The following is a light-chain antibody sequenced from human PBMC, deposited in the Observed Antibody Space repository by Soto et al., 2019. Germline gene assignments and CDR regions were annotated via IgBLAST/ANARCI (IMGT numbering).Light chain of an antibody. CDR2: GST. CDR1: SSNIGAGYD. V-gene: IGLV1-40*01. J-gene: IGLJ2*01. Sequence: QAVVTQPPSESGAPGQRVTISCTGGSSNIGAGYDVHWYQQLPGTAPKLLIYGSTNRPSGVPDRFSGSKSGTSASLAITGLQAEDEADYYCHSYDSSLGNRLFGGGTKLTVL. CDR3: HSYDSSLGNRL.